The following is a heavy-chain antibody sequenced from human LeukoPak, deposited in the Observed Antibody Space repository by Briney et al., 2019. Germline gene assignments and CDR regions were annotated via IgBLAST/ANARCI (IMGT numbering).Heavy chain of an antibody. Sequence: ASVKVSCKASGGTFSSYAISWVRQAPGQGLEWMGIINPSGGSTSYAQKFQGRVTMTRDTSTSTVYMELSSLRSEDTAVYYCARDHWLDVWGKGTTVTISS. CDR1: GGTFSSYA. J-gene: IGHJ6*04. CDR2: INPSGGST. V-gene: IGHV1-46*01. CDR3: ARDHWLDV.